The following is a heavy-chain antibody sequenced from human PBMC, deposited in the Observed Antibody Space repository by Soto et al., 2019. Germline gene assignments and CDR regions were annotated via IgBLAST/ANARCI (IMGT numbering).Heavy chain of an antibody. D-gene: IGHD4-17*01. CDR3: ARVRYGDYNFDY. CDR2: IGTAGDT. J-gene: IGHJ4*02. CDR1: GFTFSSYD. Sequence: EVQLVESGGGLVQPGGSLRLSCAASGFTFSSYDMHWVRQATGKGLEWVSAIGTAGDTYYPGSVKGRFTISRENAKNSLYLQMNSLRAEDTAVYYCARVRYGDYNFDYWGQGTLVTVSS. V-gene: IGHV3-13*01.